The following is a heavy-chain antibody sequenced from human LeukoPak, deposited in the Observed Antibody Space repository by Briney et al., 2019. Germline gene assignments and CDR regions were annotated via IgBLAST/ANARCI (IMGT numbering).Heavy chain of an antibody. CDR2: INHSGST. CDR1: GGSFSGYY. Sequence: EPSETLSLTCAVYGGSFSGYYWSWIRQPPGKGLEWIGEINHSGSTNYNPSLKSRVTISVDTPKNQFSLKLSSVTAADTAVYYCARVTWYYYGSGSKNWFDPWGQGTLVTVSS. V-gene: IGHV4-34*01. CDR3: ARVTWYYYGSGSKNWFDP. J-gene: IGHJ5*02. D-gene: IGHD3-10*01.